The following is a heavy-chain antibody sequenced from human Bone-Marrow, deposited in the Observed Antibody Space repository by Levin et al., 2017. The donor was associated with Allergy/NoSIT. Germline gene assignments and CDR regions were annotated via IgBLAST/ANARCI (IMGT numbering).Heavy chain of an antibody. CDR2: ISGSGGIT. CDR1: GFTLSSYA. J-gene: IGHJ6*03. CDR3: AKGTVTNFYYYNYVDV. D-gene: IGHD4-11*01. Sequence: GESLKISCAASGFTLSSYAMSWVRQAPGKGLEWVSVISGSGGITYYADSVKGRFTISRDNSKNTLYLQMNSLRAEDTAVYYCAKGTVTNFYYYNYVDVWGKGTTVTVSS. V-gene: IGHV3-23*01.